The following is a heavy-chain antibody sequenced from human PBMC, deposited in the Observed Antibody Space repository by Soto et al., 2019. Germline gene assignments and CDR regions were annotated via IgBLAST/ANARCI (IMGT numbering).Heavy chain of an antibody. V-gene: IGHV1-3*01. D-gene: IGHD2-15*01. J-gene: IGHJ4*02. CDR2: IHAGNGNT. Sequence: GASVKVSCKASGYTFSSYAIHWVRQAPGQGLEWMGWIHAGNGNTKYSQSFQGRVTISRDTSATTAYMELNSLRSEDTAVYYCARAVAFLDYWGQGTLVTVSS. CDR3: ARAVAFLDY. CDR1: GYTFSSYA.